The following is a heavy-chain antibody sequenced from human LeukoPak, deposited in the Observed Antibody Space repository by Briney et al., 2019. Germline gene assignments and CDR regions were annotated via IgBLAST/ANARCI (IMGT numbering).Heavy chain of an antibody. D-gene: IGHD3-10*01. CDR1: GYTFTSYD. CDR2: MNPNSGNT. CDR3: ARGGSYYYGSGNELDY. V-gene: IGHV1-8*01. J-gene: IGHJ4*02. Sequence: ASVKVSCKASGYTFTSYDINWVRQAPGQGLEWMGWMNPNSGNTGYAQKFQGRVTMTRNTSISTAYMELSSLRSEDTAVYYCARGGSYYYGSGNELDYWGQGTLVTVSS.